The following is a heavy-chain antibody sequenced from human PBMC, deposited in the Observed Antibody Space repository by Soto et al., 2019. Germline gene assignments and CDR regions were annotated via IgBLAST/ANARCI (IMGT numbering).Heavy chain of an antibody. V-gene: IGHV4-39*01. CDR3: ARRGYANWFDP. D-gene: IGHD5-18*01. CDR2: IYYSGST. CDR1: GGSISSSSYY. Sequence: PSETLSLTCTVSGGSISSSSYYWGWIRQPPGKGLEWIGSIYYSGSTYYNPPLKSRVTISVDTSKNQFSLKLSSVTAADTAVYYCARRGYANWFDPWGQGTLVTVSS. J-gene: IGHJ5*02.